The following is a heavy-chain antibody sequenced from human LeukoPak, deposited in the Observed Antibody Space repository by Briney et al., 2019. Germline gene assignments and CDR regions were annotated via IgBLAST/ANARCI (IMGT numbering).Heavy chain of an antibody. D-gene: IGHD4-17*01. V-gene: IGHV4-39*07. CDR2: IYYSGST. CDR3: ARGLPKHDYGDYGGTWFDP. CDR1: GGSISSSSYY. Sequence: SETLSLTCTVSGGSISSSSYYWGWIRQPPGKGLEWIGSIYYSGSTYYNPSLKSRVTMSIDTSKNQFSLRLSSVTAADTALYYCARGLPKHDYGDYGGTWFDPWGQGTLVAVSS. J-gene: IGHJ5*02.